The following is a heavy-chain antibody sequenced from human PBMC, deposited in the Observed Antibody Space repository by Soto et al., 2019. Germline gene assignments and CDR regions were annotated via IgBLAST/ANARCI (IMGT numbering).Heavy chain of an antibody. Sequence: PGGSLRLSCAAYGFTFRSFPMSWVRQAPGKGLEWVSTISGSGDSTYYTDSVKGRFTISRDSSKNRLYLQMNSLRGEDTALYYCVKEGRLAVGGLDLWGQGALVTVSS. CDR1: GFTFRSFP. V-gene: IGHV3-23*01. CDR2: ISGSGDST. CDR3: VKEGRLAVGGLDL. D-gene: IGHD3-10*01. J-gene: IGHJ5*02.